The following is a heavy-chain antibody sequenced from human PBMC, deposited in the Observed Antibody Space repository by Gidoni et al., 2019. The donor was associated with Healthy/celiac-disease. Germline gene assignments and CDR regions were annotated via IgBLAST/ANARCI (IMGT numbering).Heavy chain of an antibody. Sequence: QVQLQQSGPGLVKPSQTLSLTCDISGDSVSTNSAAWNWIRQSPSRGLEWLGRTYYRSKWYNDYAVSVKSRRTINPDTSKNQFSLQLNSVTPEDTAVYYCARDVRPNWGNAYYFDYWGQGTLVTVSS. D-gene: IGHD7-27*01. CDR3: ARDVRPNWGNAYYFDY. CDR1: GDSVSTNSAA. J-gene: IGHJ4*02. V-gene: IGHV6-1*01. CDR2: TYYRSKWYN.